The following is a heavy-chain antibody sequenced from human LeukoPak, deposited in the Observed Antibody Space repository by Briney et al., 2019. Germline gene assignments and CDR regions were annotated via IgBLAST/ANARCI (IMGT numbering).Heavy chain of an antibody. J-gene: IGHJ3*02. Sequence: GGSLRLSCAASGFTFSTYAMHWVRQAPGKGLEWVAVIWYDGSNKYYADSVKGRFTISRDNSKNTLYLQMNSLRAEDTAVYCCARDCYLEFPGAFDIWGQGTMVTVSS. CDR3: ARDCYLEFPGAFDI. D-gene: IGHD1-1*01. CDR1: GFTFSTYA. V-gene: IGHV3-33*08. CDR2: IWYDGSNK.